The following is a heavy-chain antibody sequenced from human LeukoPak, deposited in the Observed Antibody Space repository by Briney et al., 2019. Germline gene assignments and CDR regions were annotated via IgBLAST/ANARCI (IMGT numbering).Heavy chain of an antibody. V-gene: IGHV4-39*01. CDR1: GGSISSSSYY. Sequence: PSETLSLTCTVSGGSISSSSYYWGWIRQPPGKGLEWIGSIYYSGSTYYNPSLKSRVTISVDTSKNQFSLKLSSVTAADTAVYYCASYNKGGYFDWFSGEYYYYMDVWGKGTTVTISS. D-gene: IGHD3-9*01. J-gene: IGHJ6*03. CDR3: ASYNKGGYFDWFSGEYYYYMDV. CDR2: IYYSGST.